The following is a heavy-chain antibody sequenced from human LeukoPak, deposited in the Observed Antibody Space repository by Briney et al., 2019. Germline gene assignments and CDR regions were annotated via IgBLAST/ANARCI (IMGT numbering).Heavy chain of an antibody. J-gene: IGHJ4*02. CDR3: ARVKMATIDY. CDR1: GFTVSSNY. Sequence: GGSLRLSGAASGFTVSSNYMSWVRQAPGKGLEWVSVIYSGGSTYYADSVKGRFTISRDNSKNTLYLQMNSLRAEDTAVYYCARVKMATIDYWGQGTLVTVSS. CDR2: IYSGGST. V-gene: IGHV3-53*01. D-gene: IGHD5-24*01.